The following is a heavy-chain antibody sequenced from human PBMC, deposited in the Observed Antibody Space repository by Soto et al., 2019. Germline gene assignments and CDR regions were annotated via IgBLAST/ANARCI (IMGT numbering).Heavy chain of an antibody. Sequence: QVQLQESGPGLVKPSETLSLTCTVSNGSISDYYWSWVRQPPGKGLEWIGYIYYSGTTKYSSSLKSRVTISLDTSKNQFSLKLRSVTAADTALYYCARGGSGWPNWFDPWGQGTLVTVSS. J-gene: IGHJ5*02. CDR2: IYYSGTT. CDR3: ARGGSGWPNWFDP. V-gene: IGHV4-59*01. CDR1: NGSISDYY. D-gene: IGHD6-25*01.